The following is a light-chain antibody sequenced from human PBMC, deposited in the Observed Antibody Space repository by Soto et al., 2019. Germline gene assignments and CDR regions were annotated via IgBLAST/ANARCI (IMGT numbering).Light chain of an antibody. CDR2: GAS. CDR1: QSISNRY. V-gene: IGKV3-15*01. J-gene: IGKJ4*01. Sequence: EIVMTQSPATLSVSPGERATLSCRASQSISNRYLAWYHQKPGQAPRLLIYGASTRATGIPARFSGSGSGTEFTLTISSLQSEDFAVYYCQQYDNWPLTFGGGTKVDIK. CDR3: QQYDNWPLT.